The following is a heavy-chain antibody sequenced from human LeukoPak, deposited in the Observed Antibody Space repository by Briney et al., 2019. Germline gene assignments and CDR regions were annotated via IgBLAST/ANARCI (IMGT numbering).Heavy chain of an antibody. D-gene: IGHD2-15*01. CDR1: GCTFSSYA. V-gene: IGHV1-69*01. J-gene: IGHJ3*02. Sequence: SVKVSFKAAGCTFSSYAISWVRQAPGQGLEWMGGIIPIFGTANYAQKFHGRGTITADESTSTAYMELRSLRSADTAVYSCPRAPRYCSGGSCYLDAFAIWGQGTMVTVSS. CDR2: IIPIFGTA. CDR3: PRAPRYCSGGSCYLDAFAI.